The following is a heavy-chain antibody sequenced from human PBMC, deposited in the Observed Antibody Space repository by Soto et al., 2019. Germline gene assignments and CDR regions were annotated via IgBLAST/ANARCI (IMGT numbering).Heavy chain of an antibody. CDR2: ISAAGDP. Sequence: EVQLVESGGGLVQPGGSLRLSCEASGFTFRNYDMHWVRQGTGKGLEWVSGISAAGDPDYADSVEGRFTISRENAQNSLSLQMHSLRVGDTAVYYCARTDTDVDGVDGWGQGTTVIVSS. CDR1: GFTFRNYD. V-gene: IGHV3-13*05. J-gene: IGHJ6*02. CDR3: ARTDTDVDGVDG.